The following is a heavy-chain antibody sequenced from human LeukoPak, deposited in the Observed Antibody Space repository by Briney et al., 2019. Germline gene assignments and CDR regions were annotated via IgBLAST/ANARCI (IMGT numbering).Heavy chain of an antibody. J-gene: IGHJ4*02. Sequence: GGSLRLSCAASGFSFSSYGMHWVRQAPGKGLEWVAVTWYDGSNKYYADSVKGRFTISRDNSKKTMYLQMNSLRAEDTAVYYCARFEGSQTLDYWAREPWSPSPQ. D-gene: IGHD3-10*01. CDR3: ARFEGSQTLDY. CDR2: TWYDGSNK. V-gene: IGHV3-33*01. CDR1: GFSFSSYG.